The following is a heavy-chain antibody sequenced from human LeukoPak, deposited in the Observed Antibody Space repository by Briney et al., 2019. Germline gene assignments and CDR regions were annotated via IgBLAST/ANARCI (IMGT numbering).Heavy chain of an antibody. J-gene: IGHJ3*02. V-gene: IGHV5-10-1*01. D-gene: IGHD1-26*01. CDR2: IDPSDSYT. CDR3: ARLGYSGSYFGAFDI. Sequence: GESLRISCQGSGYRFNSYWISWVRQMPGKGLEWMGRIDPSDSYTNYSPSFQGHVTISADKSISTVYLQWSSLKASDTAMYYCARLGYSGSYFGAFDIWGQGTMVTVSS. CDR1: GYRFNSYW.